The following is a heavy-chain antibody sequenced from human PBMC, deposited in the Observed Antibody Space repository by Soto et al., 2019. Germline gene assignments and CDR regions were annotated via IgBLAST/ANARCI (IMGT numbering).Heavy chain of an antibody. Sequence: QVQLVQSGAEVKKPGSSVKVSCKASGGTFSNYAISWVRPAPGQGLEWMGGITPIFGAANYAQKFQGRVTITADESTNTAYMELSSLRSEDTALSYCARGWSYDMLTAYSYWGQGTLVTVSS. CDR1: GGTFSNYA. J-gene: IGHJ4*02. D-gene: IGHD3-9*01. CDR2: ITPIFGAA. CDR3: ARGWSYDMLTAYSY. V-gene: IGHV1-69*01.